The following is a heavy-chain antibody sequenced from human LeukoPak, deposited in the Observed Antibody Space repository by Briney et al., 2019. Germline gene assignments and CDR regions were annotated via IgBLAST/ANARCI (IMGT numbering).Heavy chain of an antibody. CDR2: IRYDGSNK. CDR1: GFTFSSYG. V-gene: IGHV3-30*02. J-gene: IGHJ4*02. CDR3: AKDGYYGSGSYLSGDY. Sequence: GGSLRLSCAASGFTFSSYGMHWVRQAPGKGLEWVAFIRYDGSNKYYADSVKGRFTISRDNSKNTLYLQMNSLRAEDTAVYYCAKDGYYGSGSYLSGDYWGQGTLVTVSS. D-gene: IGHD3-10*01.